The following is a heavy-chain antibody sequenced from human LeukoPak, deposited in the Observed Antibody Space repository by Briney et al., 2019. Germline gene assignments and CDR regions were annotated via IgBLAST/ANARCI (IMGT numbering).Heavy chain of an antibody. CDR3: ASLRVITTGLRFRRSPVYY. CDR1: GFTFSSYA. Sequence: GSLRLSCAASGFTFSSYAMNWVRQPPGKGLEWIGEINHSGSTNYNPSLKSRVTISVDTSKNQFSLKLSSVTAADTAVYYCASLRVITTGLRFRRSPVYYWGQGTLVTVSS. CDR2: INHSGST. D-gene: IGHD3-9*01. J-gene: IGHJ4*02. V-gene: IGHV4-34*01.